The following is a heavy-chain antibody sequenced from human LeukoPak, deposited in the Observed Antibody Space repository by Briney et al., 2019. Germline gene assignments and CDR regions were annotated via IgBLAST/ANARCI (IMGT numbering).Heavy chain of an antibody. CDR1: GFTFSSYA. CDR3: ARARSGWYLGQFDY. D-gene: IGHD6-19*01. J-gene: IGHJ4*02. CDR2: LSHDGSNK. V-gene: IGHV3-30*01. Sequence: PGGSLRLSCVVSGFTFSSYAMHWVRQAPGKGLEWVAVLSHDGSNKYSADSVKGRFTISRDNSKNTLYLQMNSVRPEDTAVYYCARARSGWYLGQFDYWGQGTLVTVSS.